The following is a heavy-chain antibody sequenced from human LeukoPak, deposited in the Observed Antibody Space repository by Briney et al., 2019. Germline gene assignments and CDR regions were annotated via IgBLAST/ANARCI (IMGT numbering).Heavy chain of an antibody. Sequence: GGSLRLSCAASGFTFDDYTMHWVRQAPGKGLEWVSLISWDGGSTYYADSVKGRFTISRDNSKNSLYLQMNSLRTEDTALYYCAKDREDLFDYWGQGTLVTVSS. CDR1: GFTFDDYT. CDR3: AKDREDLFDY. D-gene: IGHD3/OR15-3a*01. CDR2: ISWDGGST. J-gene: IGHJ4*02. V-gene: IGHV3-43*01.